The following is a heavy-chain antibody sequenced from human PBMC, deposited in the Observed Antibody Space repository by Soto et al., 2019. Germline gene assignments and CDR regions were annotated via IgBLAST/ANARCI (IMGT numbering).Heavy chain of an antibody. J-gene: IGHJ4*02. V-gene: IGHV1-46*03. CDR2: INPSGGST. D-gene: IGHD2-15*01. Sequence: QVQLVQSGAEVKKPGASVKVSCKASGYTFTSYYMHWVRQAPGQGLEWMGIINPSGGSTSYAQKFRGRVTMTRDTSTSTVDMELSSLRSEDTAVYYCARDIRDCSGGSCYSFLYYFDYWGQGTLVTVSS. CDR1: GYTFTSYY. CDR3: ARDIRDCSGGSCYSFLYYFDY.